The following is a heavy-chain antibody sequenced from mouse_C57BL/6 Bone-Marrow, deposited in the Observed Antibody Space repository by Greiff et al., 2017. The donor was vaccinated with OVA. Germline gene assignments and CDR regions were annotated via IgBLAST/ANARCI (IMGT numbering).Heavy chain of an antibody. CDR2: IDPEDGET. J-gene: IGHJ1*03. Sequence: DVQLVESGEGLVKPGASVKLSCTASGFNIKDYYMHWVKQRTEQGLEWIGRIDPEDGETKYAPKFQGKATITADTSSNTAYLQLSSLTSEDTAVYYCARGSNCFFYWYFDVWGTGTTVTVSS. CDR1: GFNIKDYY. D-gene: IGHD4-1*01. V-gene: IGHV14-2*01. CDR3: ARGSNCFFYWYFDV.